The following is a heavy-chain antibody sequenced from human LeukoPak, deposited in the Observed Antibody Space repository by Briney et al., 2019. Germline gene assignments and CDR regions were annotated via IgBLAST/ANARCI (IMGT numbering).Heavy chain of an antibody. Sequence: PGGSLRLSCTASGFDFSNSFMTWVRQAPGKGLEWISYISIRSTTIYYADSVKGRFTIYRDNGKNTVYLQMNNLRVADTAVFYCGKGSLAVPATPLDFWGQGTLVTVSS. CDR1: GFDFSNSF. D-gene: IGHD2-15*01. J-gene: IGHJ4*02. CDR2: ISIRSTTI. CDR3: GKGSLAVPATPLDF. V-gene: IGHV3-11*01.